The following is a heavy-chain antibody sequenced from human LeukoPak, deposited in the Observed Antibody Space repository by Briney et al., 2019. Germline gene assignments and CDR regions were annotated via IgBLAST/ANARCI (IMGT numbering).Heavy chain of an antibody. Sequence: KPSETLSLTCAVYGGSFSGYYWSWIRQPPGKGLEWIGEINHSGSTNYNPSLKSRVTISVDTSKNQFSLKLSSVTAADTAVYYCARGSLVVVPAAIRVWFDPWGQGTLVTVSS. CDR1: GGSFSGYY. V-gene: IGHV4-34*01. CDR2: INHSGST. D-gene: IGHD2-2*01. CDR3: ARGSLVVVPAAIRVWFDP. J-gene: IGHJ5*02.